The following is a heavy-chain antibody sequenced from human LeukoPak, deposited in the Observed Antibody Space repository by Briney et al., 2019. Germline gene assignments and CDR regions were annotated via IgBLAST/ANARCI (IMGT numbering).Heavy chain of an antibody. D-gene: IGHD3-16*01. CDR3: ARTLWPYDAFDI. CDR1: GFTFSPYF. Sequence: GGSLRLSCAASGFTFSPYFMNWVRQAPGKGLEWVSYISGSSSTIYYADSVKGRFTISRDNAKNSLYLQMNSLRAGDTAVYYCARTLWPYDAFDIWGQGTMVTVSS. V-gene: IGHV3-48*04. CDR2: ISGSSSTI. J-gene: IGHJ3*02.